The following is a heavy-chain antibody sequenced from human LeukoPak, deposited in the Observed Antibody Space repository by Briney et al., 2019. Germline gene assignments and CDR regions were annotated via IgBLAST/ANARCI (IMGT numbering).Heavy chain of an antibody. J-gene: IGHJ6*02. V-gene: IGHV3-7*05. D-gene: IGHD2-21*01. CDR3: ASSISLMDV. CDR1: RFAFSTYW. CDR2: IKEDGSEK. Sequence: GGPLRLSCAASRFAFSTYWMSWVRQAPGKGLEWVANIKEDGSEKYYVDSVKGRFTIYRDNAKNSLYLQMNRLRAEDTAVYYCASSISLMDVWGQGTTVTVSS.